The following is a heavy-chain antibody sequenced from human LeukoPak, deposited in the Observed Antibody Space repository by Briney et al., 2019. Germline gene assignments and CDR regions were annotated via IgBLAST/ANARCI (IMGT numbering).Heavy chain of an antibody. CDR1: GFTFSSYG. CDR3: ARDSYSRYSYGTGYFDY. Sequence: GRSLRLSCAASGFTFSSYGMHWVRQAPGKGLEWVAVIWYDGSNKYYADSVKGRFTISRDNSKNTLYLQMNSLRAEDTAVYYCARDSYSRYSYGTGYFDYWGQGTLVTVSS. CDR2: IWYDGSNK. D-gene: IGHD5-18*01. J-gene: IGHJ4*02. V-gene: IGHV3-33*01.